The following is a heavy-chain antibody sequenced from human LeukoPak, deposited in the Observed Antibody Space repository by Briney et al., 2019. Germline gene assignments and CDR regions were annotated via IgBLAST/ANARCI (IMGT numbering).Heavy chain of an antibody. Sequence: GGSLRLSCAASGFTFSNYWMHWIRQVPGKGLVWVSHIKTDGSATNYADSVKGRFTISRDNARNTLYLQMNSLRAEDTAVYYCVSGSLQSGYNFDYWGQGALVTVS. CDR2: IKTDGSAT. V-gene: IGHV3-74*01. CDR1: GFTFSNYW. D-gene: IGHD3-3*01. CDR3: VSGSLQSGYNFDY. J-gene: IGHJ4*02.